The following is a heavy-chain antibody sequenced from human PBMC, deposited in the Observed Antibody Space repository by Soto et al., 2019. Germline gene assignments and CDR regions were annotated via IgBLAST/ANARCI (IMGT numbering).Heavy chain of an antibody. D-gene: IGHD6-6*01. J-gene: IGHJ1*01. V-gene: IGHV1-24*01. CDR3: ATGPIAARARFQH. CDR2: FDTEDGET. CDR1: GYTLTELS. Sequence: APVKVSCKVSGYTLTELSMHWVRQAPGKGLEWMGGFDTEDGETIYAQKFQGRVTMTEDTSTDTAYMELSSLRSEDTAVYYCATGPIAARARFQHWGQGTLVTVSS.